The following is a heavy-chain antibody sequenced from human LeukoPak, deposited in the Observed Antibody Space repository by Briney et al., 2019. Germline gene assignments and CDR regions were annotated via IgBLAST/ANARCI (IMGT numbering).Heavy chain of an antibody. V-gene: IGHV3-23*01. J-gene: IGHJ6*02. CDR2: ISGSGGST. CDR3: AKRGRSVYFEGCYYGMDV. CDR1: GFTFSSYA. Sequence: GASLRLSCAASGFTFSSYAMNWVRQDPGKGLEWVSAISGSGGSTYYADSVKGRFNISRDNSKHTLYLEMNSLRAEDTAVYYCAKRGRSVYFEGCYYGMDVWGQGTTVTVSS. D-gene: IGHD3-3*01.